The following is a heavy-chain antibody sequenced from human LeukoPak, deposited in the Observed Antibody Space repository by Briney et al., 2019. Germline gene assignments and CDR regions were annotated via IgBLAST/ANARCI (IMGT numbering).Heavy chain of an antibody. D-gene: IGHD1-26*01. Sequence: ASVKVSCKASGGTFISYAISWVRQAPGQGLEWMGGIIPIFGTANYAQKFQGRVTITADESTSTAYMELSSLRSEDTAVYYCARASGSYIALFDYWGQGTLVTVSS. CDR2: IIPIFGTA. V-gene: IGHV1-69*13. J-gene: IGHJ4*02. CDR3: ARASGSYIALFDY. CDR1: GGTFISYA.